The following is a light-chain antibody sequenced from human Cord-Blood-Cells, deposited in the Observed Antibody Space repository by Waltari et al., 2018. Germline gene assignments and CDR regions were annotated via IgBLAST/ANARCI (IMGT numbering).Light chain of an antibody. Sequence: DIQMTQSPSSLSASVGDRVTITCRASQSISSYLNWYQQKPVKVPKLQIYAASSLQSGVPSRFSGSGSGTDFTLTISSLQPEDFATYYCQQSYSTPYTFGQGTKLEIK. CDR2: AAS. V-gene: IGKV1-39*01. CDR3: QQSYSTPYT. CDR1: QSISSY. J-gene: IGKJ2*01.